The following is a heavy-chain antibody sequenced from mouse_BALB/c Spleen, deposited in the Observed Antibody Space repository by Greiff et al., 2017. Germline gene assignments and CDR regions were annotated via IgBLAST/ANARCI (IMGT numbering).Heavy chain of an antibody. Sequence: DVKLVESGGGLVKPGGSLKLSCAASGFTFSSYTMSWVRQTPEKRLEWVATISSGGSYTYYPDSVKGRFTISRDNAKNTLYLQMSSLKSEDTAMYYCTRDAYGNYVYAMDYWGQGTSVTVSS. D-gene: IGHD2-10*02. CDR2: ISSGGSYT. CDR1: GFTFSSYT. J-gene: IGHJ4*01. CDR3: TRDAYGNYVYAMDY. V-gene: IGHV5-6-4*01.